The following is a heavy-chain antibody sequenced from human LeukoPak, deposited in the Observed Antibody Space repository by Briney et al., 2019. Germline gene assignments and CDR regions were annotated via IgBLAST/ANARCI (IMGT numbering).Heavy chain of an antibody. J-gene: IGHJ4*02. D-gene: IGHD4-17*01. V-gene: IGHV4-31*03. CDR2: IYYSGST. Sequence: SETLSLTCTVSGGSISSGGYYWSWIRQHPGKGLEWIGYIYYSGSTYYNPSLKSRVTISVDTSKNQFSLKLSSVTAADTAVYYCARAPGLGYGDYGDFDYWGQGTLVTVSS. CDR1: GGSISSGGYY. CDR3: ARAPGLGYGDYGDFDY.